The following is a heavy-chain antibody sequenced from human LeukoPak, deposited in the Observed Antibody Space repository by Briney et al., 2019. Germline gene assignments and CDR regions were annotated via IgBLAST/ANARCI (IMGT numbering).Heavy chain of an antibody. J-gene: IGHJ6*03. V-gene: IGHV6-1*01. D-gene: IGHD6-19*01. Sequence: SQTLSLTCAISGDSVSSNSAAWNWIRQSPLRGLEWLGRTYYRSKWYNDYAVSVKSRITINPDTSKNQFSLQLNSVTPEDTAVYYCARGLSIAVAGLYNYYYYYMDVWGKGTTVTVSS. CDR1: GDSVSSNSAA. CDR3: ARGLSIAVAGLYNYYYYYMDV. CDR2: TYYRSKWYN.